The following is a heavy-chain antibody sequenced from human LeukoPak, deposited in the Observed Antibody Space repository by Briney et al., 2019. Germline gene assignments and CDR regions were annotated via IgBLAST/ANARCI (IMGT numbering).Heavy chain of an antibody. CDR1: GGSFSGYH. Sequence: SETLSLTCAVYGGSFSGYHWSWIRQNTGKGLEWIGEINPYGGSNYNPSLKSRVTISVDTSKNQFSLKLNSVTAADTALYYCARHVSGRWFGDDYPYYADVWGQGTTVT. CDR3: ARHVSGRWFGDDYPYYADV. V-gene: IGHV4-34*01. D-gene: IGHD3-10*01. CDR2: INPYGGS. J-gene: IGHJ6*02.